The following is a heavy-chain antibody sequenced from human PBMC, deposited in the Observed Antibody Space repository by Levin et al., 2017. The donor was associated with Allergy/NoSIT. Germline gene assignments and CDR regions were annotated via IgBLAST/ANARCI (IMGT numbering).Heavy chain of an antibody. CDR2: INHNGIT. CDR3: VRGSYDFQAFDI. D-gene: IGHD3-3*01. V-gene: IGHV4-34*01. CDR1: GGSFSEYY. Sequence: ASETLSLTCGVSGGSFSEYYWNCIRQSPGKGLEWIGEINHNGITNYNPSLKSRVTISVDTSKNQFSLKLSSVTAADTALYYCVRGSYDFQAFDIWGQGTMVTVSS. J-gene: IGHJ3*02.